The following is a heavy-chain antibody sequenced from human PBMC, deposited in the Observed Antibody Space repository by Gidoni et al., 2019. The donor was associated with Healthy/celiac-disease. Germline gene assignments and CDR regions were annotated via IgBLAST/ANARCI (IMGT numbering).Heavy chain of an antibody. J-gene: IGHJ6*02. Sequence: EVQLVESGGGLVQPGGSLRLSCAASGFTFSSYEMNWVRQAQGKGLEWVSYISSSVSTIDYADSVKGRFTISRDNAKNSLYLQMNSLRAEDTAVYYCARVARRVTSTYYGMDVWGQGTTVTVSS. V-gene: IGHV3-48*03. CDR2: ISSSVSTI. CDR1: GFTFSSYE. CDR3: ARVARRVTSTYYGMDV. D-gene: IGHD6-6*01.